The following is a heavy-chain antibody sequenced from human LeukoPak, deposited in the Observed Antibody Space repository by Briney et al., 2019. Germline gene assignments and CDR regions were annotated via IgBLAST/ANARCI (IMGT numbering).Heavy chain of an antibody. CDR2: FSGSGGST. CDR3: AKHGLPLVVISAPLDY. J-gene: IGHJ4*02. V-gene: IGHV3-23*01. Sequence: GGSLRLSCAASGFTFSIYAMSWVRQAPGKGLEWVSAFSGSGGSTYYADSVKGRFTISRDNSKNTVYLQMNSLRAEDTAVYYCAKHGLPLVVISAPLDYWGQGTLVTVAS. D-gene: IGHD2-15*01. CDR1: GFTFSIYA.